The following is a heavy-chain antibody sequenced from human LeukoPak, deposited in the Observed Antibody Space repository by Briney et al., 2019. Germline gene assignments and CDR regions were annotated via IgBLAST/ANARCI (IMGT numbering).Heavy chain of an antibody. V-gene: IGHV4-59*01. J-gene: IGHJ4*02. CDR3: AKGDENSGWRHFDY. CDR1: GGSISNYY. Sequence: SETLSLTCTVSGGSISNYYWNWVRQPPGRGLEWIGYIYKTGTTIYSPSLKSRVIMSVDTSQSQFSLKLRSVTAADTAVYYCAKGDENSGWRHFDYWGQGTLVTVSS. CDR2: IYKTGTT. D-gene: IGHD5-12*01.